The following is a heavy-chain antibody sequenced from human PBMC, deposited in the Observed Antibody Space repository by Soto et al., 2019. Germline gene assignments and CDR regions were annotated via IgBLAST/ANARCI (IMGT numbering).Heavy chain of an antibody. CDR3: AREDRVRGVRGYYYYYGMDV. V-gene: IGHV3-74*01. Sequence: PGGSLRLSCAASGFTLSSYWMHWVRQAPGKGLVWVSRINSDGSSTSYADSVKGRFTISRDNAKNPLYLQMNSLRAEDTAVYYCAREDRVRGVRGYYYYYGMDVWGQGTTVTVSS. J-gene: IGHJ6*02. D-gene: IGHD3-10*01. CDR1: GFTLSSYW. CDR2: INSDGSST.